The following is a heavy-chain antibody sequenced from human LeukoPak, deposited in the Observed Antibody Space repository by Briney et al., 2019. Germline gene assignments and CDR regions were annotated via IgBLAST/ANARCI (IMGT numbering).Heavy chain of an antibody. V-gene: IGHV4-59*12. CDR2: IYYSGST. D-gene: IGHD2-21*02. CDR3: ARRSVVVTASVWFDP. Sequence: PSETLSLTCTVSGGSISSYYWNWIRQPPGKGLEWIGYIYYSGSTNYNPSLKSRVTISVDTSKNQFSLKLSSVTAADTAVYYCARRSVVVTASVWFDPWGQGTLVTVSS. J-gene: IGHJ5*02. CDR1: GGSISSYY.